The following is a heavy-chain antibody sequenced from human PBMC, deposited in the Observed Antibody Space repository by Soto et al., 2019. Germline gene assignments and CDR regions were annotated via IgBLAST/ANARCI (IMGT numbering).Heavy chain of an antibody. CDR1: GGSISSYY. D-gene: IGHD6-13*01. CDR2: IYYSGST. Sequence: PSETLSLTCTVSGGSISSYYWSWIRQPPGKGLEWIGYIYYSGSTNYNPSLKSRVTISVDTSKNQFSLKLSSVTAADTAVYYCATNLAAAGVDYWGQGTLVTVSS. CDR3: ATNLAAAGVDY. V-gene: IGHV4-59*08. J-gene: IGHJ4*02.